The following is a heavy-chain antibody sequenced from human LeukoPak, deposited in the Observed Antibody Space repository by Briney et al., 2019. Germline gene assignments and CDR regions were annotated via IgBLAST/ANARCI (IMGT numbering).Heavy chain of an antibody. J-gene: IGHJ6*02. CDR3: AKAPRAAAGTYNGMDV. D-gene: IGHD6-13*01. CDR1: GFTFSSYG. CDR2: IWYDGSNK. V-gene: IGHV3-33*06. Sequence: GRSLRLSCAASGFTFSSYGMHWVRQAPGKGLEWVAVIWYDGSNKYYADSVKGRFTISRDNSKNTLYLQMNSLRAEDTAVYYCAKAPRAAAGTYNGMDVWGQGTTVTVSS.